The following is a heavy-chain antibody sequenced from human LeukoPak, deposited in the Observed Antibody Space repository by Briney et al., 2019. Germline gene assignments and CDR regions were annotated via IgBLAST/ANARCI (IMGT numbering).Heavy chain of an antibody. CDR2: INPNSGGT. CDR1: GYTFTGYY. V-gene: IGHV1-2*02. D-gene: IGHD6-19*01. J-gene: IGHJ5*02. Sequence: ASVKVSCKASGYTFTGYYMHWVRQAPGQGLEWMGWINPNSGGTNYAQKFQGRVTMTRDTSISTAYMELSRLRSDDTAVYYCARDPSLYSSGWYTVGGNWFDPWGQGNLVTVSS. CDR3: ARDPSLYSSGWYTVGGNWFDP.